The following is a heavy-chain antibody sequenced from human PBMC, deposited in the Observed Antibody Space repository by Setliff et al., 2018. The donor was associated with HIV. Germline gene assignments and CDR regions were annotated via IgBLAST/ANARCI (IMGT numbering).Heavy chain of an antibody. CDR3: ARGVAAAGL. V-gene: IGHV4-39*07. J-gene: IGHJ4*02. CDR2: IFYSGHT. CDR1: GGSVTRSSYY. D-gene: IGHD6-13*01. Sequence: SETLSLTCTVSGGSVTRSSYYWAWIRQPPGKGLEWIGNIFYSGHTFYNPSLRSRVTISVDTSKNQFSLKLSSVTAADTAVYYCARGVAAAGLWGQGTLVTVSS.